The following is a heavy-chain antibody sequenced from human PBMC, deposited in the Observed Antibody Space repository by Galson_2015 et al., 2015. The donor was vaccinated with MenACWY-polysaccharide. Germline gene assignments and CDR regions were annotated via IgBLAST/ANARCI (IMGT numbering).Heavy chain of an antibody. CDR1: GFTFSSYW. CDR3: ARERTSITSAGMDV. CDR2: INSDGSST. D-gene: IGHD1-20*01. Sequence: SLRLSCAASGFTFSSYWMYWVRQAPGKGLVWVSRINSDGSSTSYADSEKGRFTISRDNAKNTLYLQRNSPRAEDEDVYYGARERTSITSAGMDVWGQGTTVTVSS. J-gene: IGHJ6*02. V-gene: IGHV3-74*01.